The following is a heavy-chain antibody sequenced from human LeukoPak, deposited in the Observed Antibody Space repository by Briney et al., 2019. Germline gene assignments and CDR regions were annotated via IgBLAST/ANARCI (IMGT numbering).Heavy chain of an antibody. CDR3: ANISRRSYYFDY. J-gene: IGHJ4*02. CDR2: IYWDDDA. CDR1: GSSLTTSGVG. Sequence: SGPTLVNPTQTLTLTCTLTGSSLTTSGVGVGWIRQPPGKALAWLALIYWDDDARYTESLKSRLTITKDTSKNQVVLTMTNLDPVDTGTYYCANISRRSYYFDYWGQGTLVTVSS. D-gene: IGHD6-13*01. V-gene: IGHV2-5*02.